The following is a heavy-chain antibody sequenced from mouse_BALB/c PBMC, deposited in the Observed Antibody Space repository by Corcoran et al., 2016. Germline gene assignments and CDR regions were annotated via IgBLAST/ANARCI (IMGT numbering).Heavy chain of an antibody. CDR3: ARGLGHYAKDY. J-gene: IGHJ4*01. V-gene: IGHV1-84*02. Sequence: QIQLQQSGPELVKPGASVKISCKASGYTFTDYYINWVKQKPGQGLEWIGWIYPGSGNTKYNEKFKGKATLTVDTSSSTAYMQLSSLTSEDTAVYFCARGLGHYAKDYWGQGTSVTVSS. D-gene: IGHD3-3*01. CDR2: IYPGSGNT. CDR1: GYTFTDYY.